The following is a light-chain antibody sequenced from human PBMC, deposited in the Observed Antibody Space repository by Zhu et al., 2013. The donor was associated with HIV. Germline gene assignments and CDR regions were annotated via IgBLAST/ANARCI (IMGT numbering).Light chain of an antibody. Sequence: EIVLTQSPGTLSLSPGERATLSCRASQSVSSSYLAWYQQKPGQAPRLLIYGASTRATGIPARFSGSGSGTEFTLTISSLQSEDFAVYYCQQYDEWLTFGRRDQGAGSN. CDR3: QQYDEWLT. CDR2: GAS. CDR1: QSVSSSY. V-gene: IGKV3-15*01. J-gene: IGKJ4*01.